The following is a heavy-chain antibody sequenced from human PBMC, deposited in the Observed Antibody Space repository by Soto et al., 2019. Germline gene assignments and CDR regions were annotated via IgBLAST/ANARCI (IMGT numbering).Heavy chain of an antibody. CDR1: GYTFTSYA. CDR3: ARVLRFLEWPLLDP. J-gene: IGHJ5*02. D-gene: IGHD3-3*01. CDR2: INAGNGNT. Sequence: ASVKVSCKASGYTFTSYAMHWVRQAPGQRLEWMGWINAGNGNTKYSQKFQGRVTITRDTSASTAYMELSSLRSEDTAVYYCARVLRFLEWPLLDPWGQGTLVTVSS. V-gene: IGHV1-3*01.